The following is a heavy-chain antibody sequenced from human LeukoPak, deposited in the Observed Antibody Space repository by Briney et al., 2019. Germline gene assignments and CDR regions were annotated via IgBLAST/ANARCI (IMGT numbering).Heavy chain of an antibody. CDR3: ARGYDFWSGEFLDY. J-gene: IGHJ4*02. Sequence: SETLSLTCTVSGGSISSGSYYWSWIRQPAGKGLEWIGRIYTSGSTNYNPSLKSRVTISVDTSKNQFSLKLSSVTDADTAVYYCARGYDFWSGEFLDYWGQGTLVTVSS. D-gene: IGHD3-3*01. CDR2: IYTSGST. V-gene: IGHV4-61*02. CDR1: GGSISSGSYY.